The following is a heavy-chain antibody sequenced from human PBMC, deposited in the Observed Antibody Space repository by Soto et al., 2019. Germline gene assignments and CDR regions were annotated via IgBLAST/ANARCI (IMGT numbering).Heavy chain of an antibody. D-gene: IGHD4-17*01. Sequence: DTLSLTCTVSDGSFTNSSSDRGWIRQSPGKGLEWIGSVYSRGRSSSKSSVKRRVTISVATSKNRFPLSLNSVTASHTAVYFCARQRTTVPTQAYLDYW. V-gene: IGHV4-39*01. J-gene: IGHJ4*01. CDR3: ARQRTTVPTQAYLDY. CDR1: DGSFTNSSSD. CDR2: VYSRGRS.